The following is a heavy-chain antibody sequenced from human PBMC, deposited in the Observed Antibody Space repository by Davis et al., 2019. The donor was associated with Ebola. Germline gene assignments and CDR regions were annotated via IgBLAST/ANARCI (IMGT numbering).Heavy chain of an antibody. CDR3: ASLYDFWSGRYDY. V-gene: IGHV3-21*01. Sequence: GGSLRLSCAASGFTFSSSRMNWVRQAPGKGLEWVSSISSSSSYIYYADSVKGRFTISRDNAKNSLYLQMNSLSAEDTAVYYCASLYDFWSGRYDYWGQGTLVTVSS. J-gene: IGHJ4*02. D-gene: IGHD3-3*01. CDR2: ISSSSSYI. CDR1: GFTFSSSR.